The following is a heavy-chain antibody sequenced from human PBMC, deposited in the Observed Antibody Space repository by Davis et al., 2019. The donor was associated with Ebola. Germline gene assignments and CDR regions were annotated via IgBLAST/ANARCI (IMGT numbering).Heavy chain of an antibody. CDR1: GYTFTDYH. J-gene: IGHJ6*02. CDR3: ARDHQWLAKTLVAKAPKSGMDV. V-gene: IGHV1-2*02. D-gene: IGHD6-19*01. Sequence: ASVKVSCKSSGYTFTDYHMHWVRQAPGQGLEWMGWINPNSGGTNYAQKFQGRVTMTRDTSISTAYMELSRLTSDDTAVYYCARDHQWLAKTLVAKAPKSGMDVWGQGTTVTVSS. CDR2: INPNSGGT.